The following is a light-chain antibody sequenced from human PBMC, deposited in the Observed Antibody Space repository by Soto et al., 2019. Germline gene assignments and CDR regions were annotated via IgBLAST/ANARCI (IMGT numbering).Light chain of an antibody. CDR2: RAF. V-gene: IGKV3-20*01. J-gene: IGKJ1*01. Sequence: EIVLTQSPGTLSLSPGERATLSCRSSQSVSSGYLAWYQQKPGQAPRLLIFRAFNRATGIPDRFSGSGSGTDFTLTISRLEPEYFAVYYCQQYVASPPSWTFGQGTKVEIK. CDR3: QQYVASPPSWT. CDR1: QSVSSGY.